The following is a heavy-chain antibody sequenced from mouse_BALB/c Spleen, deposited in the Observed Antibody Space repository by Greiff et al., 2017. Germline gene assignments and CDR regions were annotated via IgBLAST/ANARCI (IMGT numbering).Heavy chain of an antibody. CDR3: AREGYDEGYAMDY. CDR2: IYPGGGYT. D-gene: IGHD2-14*01. J-gene: IGHJ4*01. V-gene: IGHV1-63*02. Sequence: VQLQQSGAELVRPGTSVKISCKASGYTFTNYWLGWVKQRPGHGLEWIGDIYPGGGYTNYNEKFKGKATLTADTSSSTAYMQLSSLTSEDSAVYFCAREGYDEGYAMDYWGQGTSVTVSS. CDR1: GYTFTNYW.